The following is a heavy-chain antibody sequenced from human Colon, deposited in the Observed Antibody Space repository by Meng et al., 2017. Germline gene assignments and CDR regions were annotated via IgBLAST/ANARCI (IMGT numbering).Heavy chain of an antibody. CDR2: IGHSGTT. V-gene: IGHV4-39*01. D-gene: IGHD6-19*01. CDR1: GGSISTSGYY. Sequence: QPQLQESVPGLVRPSEALSLTCSVSGGSISTSGYYWGWIRQHPGKGLEWIGSIGHSGTTYYTPSLRRRVTVSIDTSKNQFSLEVTSVTAADTAVYYCVRSSGWVRTGFDPWGQGTLVTVSS. CDR3: VRSSGWVRTGFDP. J-gene: IGHJ5*02.